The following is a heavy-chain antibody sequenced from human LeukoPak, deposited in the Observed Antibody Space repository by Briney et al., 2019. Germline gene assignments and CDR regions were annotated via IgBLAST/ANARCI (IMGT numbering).Heavy chain of an antibody. Sequence: GGSLRLSCEASGMIFSKYWMSWVRQAPGKGLEWVANIKQDGSEKYYLDSVKGRFTISRDNAKNSLYLHMNSLRAKDTAVYYCATSWDYWGQGTLVTVSS. CDR2: IKQDGSEK. V-gene: IGHV3-7*01. CDR3: ATSWDY. J-gene: IGHJ4*02. CDR1: GMIFSKYW.